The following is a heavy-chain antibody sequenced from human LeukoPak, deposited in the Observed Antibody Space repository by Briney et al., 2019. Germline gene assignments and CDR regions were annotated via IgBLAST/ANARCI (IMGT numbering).Heavy chain of an antibody. CDR3: ARGFGRP. V-gene: IGHV3-7*01. D-gene: IGHD3-16*01. CDR2: IKQDGSEK. Sequence: GESLRLSCAVSGFTFSAYWMSWVRQAPGKGLEWVANIKQDGSEKYYVDSVKGRFTISRDNAKNSLYLQMNSLRAEDTAVYYCARGFGRPWGQGTLVTVSS. J-gene: IGHJ5*02. CDR1: GFTFSAYW.